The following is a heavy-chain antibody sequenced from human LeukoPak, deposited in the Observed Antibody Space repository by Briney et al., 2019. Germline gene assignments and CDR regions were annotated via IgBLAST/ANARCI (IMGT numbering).Heavy chain of an antibody. J-gene: IGHJ4*02. CDR2: IYHSRNS. V-gene: IGHV4-38-2*02. D-gene: IGHD3-9*01. CDR1: GYSISSGYY. Sequence: MPSETLSLTCTVSGYSISSGYYWGWILQPPGKGLEWIGSIYHSRNSYYNPSLKSRVTISVHTSKNQFSLKLDSVTAADTAVYYCARGADLTGHYSPFDYWGQGTLVIVSS. CDR3: ARGADLTGHYSPFDY.